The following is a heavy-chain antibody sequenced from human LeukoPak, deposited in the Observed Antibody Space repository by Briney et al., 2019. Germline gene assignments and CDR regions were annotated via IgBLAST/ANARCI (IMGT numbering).Heavy chain of an antibody. V-gene: IGHV3-30*04. CDR2: ISYDGSNK. D-gene: IGHD3-16*01. Sequence: GGSLRLSCAASGFTFSSYAMHWVRQAPGKGLEWVAVISYDGSNKYYADSVKGRFTISRDNSKNTQYLQMNSLRAEDTAVYYCAKDMRSFDYWGQGTLVTVSS. J-gene: IGHJ4*02. CDR1: GFTFSSYA. CDR3: AKDMRSFDY.